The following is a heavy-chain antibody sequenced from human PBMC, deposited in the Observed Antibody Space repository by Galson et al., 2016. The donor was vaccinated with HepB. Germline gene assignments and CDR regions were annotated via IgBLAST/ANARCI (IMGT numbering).Heavy chain of an antibody. V-gene: IGHV4-34*01. CDR3: AREDGSSWFGD. CDR1: GGSFRGYY. Sequence: SETLSLTCAVSGGSFRGYYWSWIRQTPGEGLEWIGEIDHSGSTQYNPSLKSRVVLSIDTSKNHFSLSLTSVTAADTAVYFCAREDGSSWFGDWGQGTLVSVSS. CDR2: IDHSGST. J-gene: IGHJ4*02. D-gene: IGHD6-13*01.